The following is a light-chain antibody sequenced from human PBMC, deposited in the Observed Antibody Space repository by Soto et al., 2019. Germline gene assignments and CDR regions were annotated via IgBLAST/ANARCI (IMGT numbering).Light chain of an antibody. V-gene: IGKV3-15*01. CDR1: QLFSSN. Sequence: IVLTQSPATLSVSPGESVTLSCRASQLFSSNLAWYQRRPGQAPRLLIYGSSTRATGVPARFSGSASGTEFTLTISSLQSEDFGVYYCQQYNDWPRTFGQGTRLEIK. J-gene: IGKJ5*01. CDR3: QQYNDWPRT. CDR2: GSS.